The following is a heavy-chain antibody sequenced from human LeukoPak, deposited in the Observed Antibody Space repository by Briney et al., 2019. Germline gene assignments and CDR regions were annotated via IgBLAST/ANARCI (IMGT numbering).Heavy chain of an antibody. J-gene: IGHJ4*02. CDR3: ARDSIFGVVRGNFDY. CDR2: ISAYNGNT. Sequence: ASVKVSCKASGYTFTRYGITWVRQAPGQGLEWMGWISAYNGNTNYAQKLQGRVTMTTDTSTSTAYMELRSLRSDDTAVYYCARDSIFGVVRGNFDYWGQGTLVTVSS. V-gene: IGHV1-18*01. CDR1: GYTFTRYG. D-gene: IGHD3-3*01.